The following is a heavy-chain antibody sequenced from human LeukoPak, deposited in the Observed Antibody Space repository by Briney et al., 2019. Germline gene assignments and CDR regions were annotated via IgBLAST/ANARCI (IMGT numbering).Heavy chain of an antibody. CDR2: ISAYNGNT. CDR3: ARVDLLTGYYFFDY. Sequence: ASVKVSCKASGYTFTSYGISWVRQARGQGLEWMGWISAYNGNTNYAQKLQGRVTMTTDTSTSTAYMELRSLGSDETAVYYCARVDLLTGYYFFDYWGQGTLVTVSS. V-gene: IGHV1-18*01. D-gene: IGHD3-9*01. CDR1: GYTFTSYG. J-gene: IGHJ4*02.